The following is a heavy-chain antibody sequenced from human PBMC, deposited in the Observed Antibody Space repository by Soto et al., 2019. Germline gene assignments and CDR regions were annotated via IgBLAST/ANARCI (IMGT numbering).Heavy chain of an antibody. J-gene: IGHJ4*02. CDR3: ARGGRPMDYFDY. CDR2: IYYSGST. V-gene: IGHV4-59*01. Sequence: SDTPSLTCTVSGGSISSYYWSWIRQPPGKGLEWIGYIYYSGSTNYNPSLKSRVTISVDTSKNQFSLKLSSVTAADTAVYYCARGGRPMDYFDYWGQGTLVTVSS. CDR1: GGSISSYY. D-gene: IGHD3-16*01.